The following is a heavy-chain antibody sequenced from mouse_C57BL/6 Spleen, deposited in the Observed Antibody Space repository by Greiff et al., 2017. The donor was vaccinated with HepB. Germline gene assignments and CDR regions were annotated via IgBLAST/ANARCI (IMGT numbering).Heavy chain of an antibody. CDR3: ARDYGSSYAMDY. J-gene: IGHJ4*01. CDR1: GYAFSSSW. V-gene: IGHV1-82*01. CDR2: IYPGDGDT. Sequence: VQLQQSGPELVKPGASVKISCKASGYAFSSSWMNWVKQRPGKGLEWIGRIYPGDGDTNYNGKFKGKATLTADKSSSTAYMQLSSLTSADSAVYFWARDYGSSYAMDYWGQGTSVTVP. D-gene: IGHD1-1*01.